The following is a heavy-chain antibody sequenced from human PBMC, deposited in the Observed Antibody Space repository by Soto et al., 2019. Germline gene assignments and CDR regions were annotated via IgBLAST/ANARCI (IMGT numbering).Heavy chain of an antibody. D-gene: IGHD3-22*01. V-gene: IGHV1-69*13. CDR3: ASPYDSSTMLDY. CDR2: IIPIFGTA. CDR1: GGTFSSYA. Sequence: SVKVSCKASGGTFSSYAISWVRQAPGQGLEWMGGIIPIFGTANYAQKFQGRVTITADESTSTAYMELSSLRSEDTAVYYCASPYDSSTMLDYWGQGTLVTVSS. J-gene: IGHJ4*02.